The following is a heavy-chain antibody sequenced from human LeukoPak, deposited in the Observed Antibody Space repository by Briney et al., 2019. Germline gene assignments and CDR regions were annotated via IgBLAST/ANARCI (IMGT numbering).Heavy chain of an antibody. V-gene: IGHV1-46*01. J-gene: IGHJ4*02. CDR3: ARDYRAAVAGHDY. CDR2: IDPSGGST. D-gene: IGHD6-13*01. Sequence: ASVTVSCTASGYTFTNYYLHWVRQAPGQGLEWIGVIDPSGGSTTYAQKFQGRVTMTRDTSTTTVYMELTSLRSEDTAVYYCARDYRAAVAGHDYWGQGTLVTVSS. CDR1: GYTFTNYY.